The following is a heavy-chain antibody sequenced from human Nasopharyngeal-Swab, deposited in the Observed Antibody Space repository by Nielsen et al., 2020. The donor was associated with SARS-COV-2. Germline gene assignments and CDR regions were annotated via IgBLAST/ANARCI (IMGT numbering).Heavy chain of an antibody. J-gene: IGHJ5*02. CDR2: MNPKSGEV. D-gene: IGHD3/OR15-3a*01. V-gene: IGHV1-8*01. CDR3: ARGAFGLDHSWFDP. Sequence: WVRQAPGQGLEWMGWMNPKSGEVGYEQKFQGRVTMTRNTATATAYMELGGLRHEDTAVYYCARGAFGLDHSWFDPWGQGTLVTVSS.